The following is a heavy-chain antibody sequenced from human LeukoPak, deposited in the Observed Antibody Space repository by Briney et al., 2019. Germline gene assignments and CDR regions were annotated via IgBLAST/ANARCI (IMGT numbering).Heavy chain of an antibody. CDR1: GFTLSSYG. V-gene: IGHV3-30*02. CDR2: IRYDGSNK. J-gene: IGHJ4*02. CDR3: AKGEPYYYDSSGYTPFDY. D-gene: IGHD3-22*01. Sequence: GGSLRLSCAASGFTLSSYGMHWVRQAPGKGLEWVAFIRYDGSNKYYADSVKGRFTISRDNSKNTLYLQMNSLRAEDTAVYYCAKGEPYYYDSSGYTPFDYWGQGTLVTVSS.